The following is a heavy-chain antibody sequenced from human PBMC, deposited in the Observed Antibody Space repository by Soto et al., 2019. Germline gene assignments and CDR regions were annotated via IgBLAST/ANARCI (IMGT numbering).Heavy chain of an antibody. Sequence: QVQLVESGGGVVQPGRSLRLSCAASGFTFSSYGMHWVRQAPGKGLEWVAVIYYDGSNKYYADSVKGRFTISRDNSKNTLYLQVNSVRAEDTAVFYCARSQYSSSWYPFDYWGQVTLVTVSS. J-gene: IGHJ4*02. CDR2: IYYDGSNK. V-gene: IGHV3-33*01. CDR1: GFTFSSYG. CDR3: ARSQYSSSWYPFDY. D-gene: IGHD6-13*01.